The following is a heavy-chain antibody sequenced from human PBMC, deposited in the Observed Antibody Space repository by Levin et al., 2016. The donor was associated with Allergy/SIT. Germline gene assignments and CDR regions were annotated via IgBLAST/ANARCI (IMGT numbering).Heavy chain of an antibody. CDR2: IYHSGST. Sequence: SETLSLTCTVSGGSISSGGYSWTWIRQPPGKGLEWIGYIYHSGSTYYNPSLKSRVTISVDRSKNQFSLKLSSVTAADTAVYYCARGLITGNWFDPWGQGTLVTVSS. CDR1: GGSISSGGYS. CDR3: ARGLITGNWFDP. D-gene: IGHD3-16*01. V-gene: IGHV4-30-2*01. J-gene: IGHJ5*02.